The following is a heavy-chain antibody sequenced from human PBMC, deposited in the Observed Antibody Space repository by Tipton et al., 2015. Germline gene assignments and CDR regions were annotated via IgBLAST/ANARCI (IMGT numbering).Heavy chain of an antibody. D-gene: IGHD2-21*02. CDR1: GDSISNYF. CDR2: IQTSGNT. Sequence: TLSLTCTIPGDSISNYFWSWIRQPAGKGLEWIGRIQTSGNTNYNPSLKSRVTISVDTSENRFSLRLTSVTAADTAMYYCARTRGVQSSDWEVHWGQGILVNVSS. CDR3: ARTRGVQSSDWEVH. J-gene: IGHJ4*02. V-gene: IGHV4-4*07.